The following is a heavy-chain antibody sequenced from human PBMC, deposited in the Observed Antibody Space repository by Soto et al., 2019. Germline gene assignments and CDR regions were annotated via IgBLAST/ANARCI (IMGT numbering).Heavy chain of an antibody. V-gene: IGHV1-69*01. J-gene: IGHJ6*02. CDR3: ARGRATTVTSRRYYYYCMDV. CDR1: GGTFSSYA. CDR2: IIPIFGTA. D-gene: IGHD4-4*01. Sequence: QVQLVQSGAEVKKPGSSVKVSCKASGGTFSSYAISWVRQAPGQGLEWMGGIIPIFGTANYAQKFQGRVTITADESTSTAYMELSSLRSEDTAVYYCARGRATTVTSRRYYYYCMDVWGQGTTVTVSS.